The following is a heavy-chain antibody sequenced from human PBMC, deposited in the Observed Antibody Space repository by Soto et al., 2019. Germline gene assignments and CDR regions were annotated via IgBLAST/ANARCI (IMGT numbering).Heavy chain of an antibody. CDR3: ARAERGGYSYGYRGRNYYYGMDV. D-gene: IGHD5-18*01. Sequence: PSETLSLTCAVYGGSFSGYYWRWFRQPPGKGREWIGEINHSGSTNYNPSLKSRVTISVDTSKNQFSLKLSSVTAADTAVYYCARAERGGYSYGYRGRNYYYGMDVWGQGTTVTVS. CDR1: GGSFSGYY. V-gene: IGHV4-34*01. CDR2: INHSGST. J-gene: IGHJ6*02.